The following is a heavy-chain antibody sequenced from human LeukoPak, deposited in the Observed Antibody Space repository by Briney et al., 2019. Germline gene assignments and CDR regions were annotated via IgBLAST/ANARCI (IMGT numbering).Heavy chain of an antibody. CDR2: ISSTDAGT. J-gene: IGHJ4*02. CDR1: GFSLSSYA. Sequence: QAGGSLRLSCVDSGFSLSSYAMSWVPQAPGNGLEWVSAISSTDAGTYHADSVRGRFTISRDSSKNTLYLQMNSLRAEDTAVYYCARDGDSGSYPDYWGQGTLVTVSS. CDR3: ARDGDSGSYPDY. V-gene: IGHV3-23*01. D-gene: IGHD1-26*01.